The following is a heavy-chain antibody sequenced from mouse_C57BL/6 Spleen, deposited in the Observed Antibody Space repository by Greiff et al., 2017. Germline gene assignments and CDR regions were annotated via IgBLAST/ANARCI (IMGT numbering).Heavy chain of an antibody. D-gene: IGHD4-1*01. V-gene: IGHV1-54*01. CDR2: INPGSGGT. J-gene: IGHJ2*01. CDR3: ARSSGTNYFDY. Sequence: VQLQQSGAELVRPGTSVKVSCKASGYAFTNYLIEWVKQRPGQGLEWIGVINPGSGGTNYNEKFKGKATLTADKSSSTAYMQLSSLTSEDSAVYFCARSSGTNYFDYWGQGTTLTVSS. CDR1: GYAFTNYL.